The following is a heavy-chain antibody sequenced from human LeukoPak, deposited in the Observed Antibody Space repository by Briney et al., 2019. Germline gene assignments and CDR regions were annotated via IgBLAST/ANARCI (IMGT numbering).Heavy chain of an antibody. D-gene: IGHD3-22*01. CDR3: AKDLSGGYYYDSSGYLSRGFDI. J-gene: IGHJ3*02. Sequence: GGSLRLSCVASGFTFSTYSMNWVRQAPGQGLDWLSYISSDSGTIYYADSVKGRFTISRDNAQNLLYLQMNSLRAEDTAVYYCAKDLSGGYYYDSSGYLSRGFDIWGQGTMVTVSS. CDR2: ISSDSGTI. CDR1: GFTFSTYS. V-gene: IGHV3-48*04.